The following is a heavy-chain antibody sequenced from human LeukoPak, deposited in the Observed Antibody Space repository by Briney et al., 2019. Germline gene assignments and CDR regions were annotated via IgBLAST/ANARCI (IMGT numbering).Heavy chain of an antibody. J-gene: IGHJ2*01. CDR1: GFTFSNYG. D-gene: IGHD2-2*01. CDR2: IAHDGSAQ. Sequence: GGSLRLSCAASGFTFSNYGMHWVRQTPGKGLEWVTVIAHDGSAQYYTDSVKGRFTITRDDSKNMLYLQMNSLRAEDTAIYYCAKEKVPISMPAWYFDLWGRGTLVTASS. CDR3: AKEKVPISMPAWYFDL. V-gene: IGHV3-30*18.